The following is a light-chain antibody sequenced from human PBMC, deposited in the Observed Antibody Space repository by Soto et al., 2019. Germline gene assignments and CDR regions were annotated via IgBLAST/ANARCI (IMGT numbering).Light chain of an antibody. J-gene: IGKJ5*01. CDR1: QTVTNDY. Sequence: TQSPGTLSLSPGERVTLSCRASQTVTNDYLAWYQQKDGQAPRLLIYDASTRATGVPDRFSGSGSGPEYTLTITRLEPEDFAVYSCQQYGFSPISFGQGTRLELK. CDR3: QQYGFSPIS. CDR2: DAS. V-gene: IGKV3-20*01.